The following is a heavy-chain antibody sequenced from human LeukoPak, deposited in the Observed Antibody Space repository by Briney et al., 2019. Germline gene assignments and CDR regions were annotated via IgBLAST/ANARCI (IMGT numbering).Heavy chain of an antibody. CDR1: GYTFTSYD. CDR2: MNPNSGNT. V-gene: IGHV1-8*01. D-gene: IGHD1-1*01. CDR3: ARARDGYNGRWYFDL. J-gene: IGHJ2*01. Sequence: ASVKVSCKASGYTFTSYDINWVRQATGQGLEWMGWMNPNSGNTGYAQKFQGRVTMTRNTSISTAYMELSSLRSEDTAVYSCARARDGYNGRWYFDLWGRGTLVTVSS.